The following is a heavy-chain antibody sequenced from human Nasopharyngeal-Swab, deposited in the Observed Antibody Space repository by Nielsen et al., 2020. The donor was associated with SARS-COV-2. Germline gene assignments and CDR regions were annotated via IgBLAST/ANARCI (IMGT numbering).Heavy chain of an antibody. J-gene: IGHJ5*02. D-gene: IGHD2-8*01. Sequence: SETLSLTCTVSGDSISRYYWSWIRQPAGKGLEWIGRIYTSGSTNYNPSLKSRVTMSVDTSKNQFSLKLSSVTAADTAVYYCARLALGYCTNGVCYQGFDPWGQGTLVTVPS. CDR3: ARLALGYCTNGVCYQGFDP. CDR2: IYTSGST. V-gene: IGHV4-4*07. CDR1: GDSISRYY.